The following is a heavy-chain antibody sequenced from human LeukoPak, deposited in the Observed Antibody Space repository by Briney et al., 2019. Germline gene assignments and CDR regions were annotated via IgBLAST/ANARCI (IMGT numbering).Heavy chain of an antibody. CDR1: GYTLTELS. V-gene: IGHV1-24*01. CDR3: ATQSLGHYDILTDWFDP. D-gene: IGHD3-9*01. J-gene: IGHJ5*02. Sequence: ASVKVSCKVSGYTLTELSMHWVRQAPGKGLEWMGGFDPEDGETIYAQKFQGRVTMTEDTSTDTAYTELSSLRSEDTAVYYCATQSLGHYDILTDWFDPWGQGTLVTVSS. CDR2: FDPEDGET.